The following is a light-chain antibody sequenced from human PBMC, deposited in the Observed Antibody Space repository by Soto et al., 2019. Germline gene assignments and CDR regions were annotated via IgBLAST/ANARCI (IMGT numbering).Light chain of an antibody. V-gene: IGKV3-11*01. CDR1: QYINTR. Sequence: EIVLTQSPATLSSFPGDRVTLSCRASQYINTRLAWYQHRPGQAPRLLIYQTSLRAAGIPARFCASGSGTDFTLTITDVQPEDFALYYCQQRSNWPFTFGGGTKVEIK. CDR3: QQRSNWPFT. CDR2: QTS. J-gene: IGKJ4*01.